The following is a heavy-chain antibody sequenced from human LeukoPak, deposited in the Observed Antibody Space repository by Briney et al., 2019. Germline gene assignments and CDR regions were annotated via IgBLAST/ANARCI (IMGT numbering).Heavy chain of an antibody. J-gene: IGHJ4*02. Sequence: SETLSLTCTVSGGSISSYYWSWIRQPPGKGLEWIGYIYYSGSTNYNPSLKSRVTISVDTSKNQFSLKLSSVTAADTAVYYCARGPHYGDYWAREPWSPSPQ. CDR1: GGSISSYY. CDR2: IYYSGST. V-gene: IGHV4-59*01. CDR3: ARGPHYGDY.